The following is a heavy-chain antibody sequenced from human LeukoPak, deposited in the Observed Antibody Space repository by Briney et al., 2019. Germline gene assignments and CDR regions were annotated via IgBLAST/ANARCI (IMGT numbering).Heavy chain of an antibody. Sequence: PGASVKVSCKASGYTFTSYGISWVRQAPGQGLEWMGWISAYNGNTNYAQKLQGRVTMTTDTSTSTAYMELRSLRSDDTAVYYCARDSAHHYDNSDYRLDYWGQGTLVTVSS. D-gene: IGHD3-22*01. CDR3: ARDSAHHYDNSDYRLDY. CDR1: GYTFTSYG. J-gene: IGHJ4*02. CDR2: ISAYNGNT. V-gene: IGHV1-18*01.